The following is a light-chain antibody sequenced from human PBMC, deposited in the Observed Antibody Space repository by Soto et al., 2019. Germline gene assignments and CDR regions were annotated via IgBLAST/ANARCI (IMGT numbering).Light chain of an antibody. CDR1: QTISTY. V-gene: IGKV1-39*01. CDR3: QQSDSTPYT. Sequence: DIQMTQSASSLSASVGDRVTITCRASQTISTYLNWYQQKPGKAPRLLIYDASSLLSGVPSRFSGSGSGTDFTLTIASLQPEDFSTYYCQQSDSTPYTFGQWTKVEI. J-gene: IGKJ2*01. CDR2: DAS.